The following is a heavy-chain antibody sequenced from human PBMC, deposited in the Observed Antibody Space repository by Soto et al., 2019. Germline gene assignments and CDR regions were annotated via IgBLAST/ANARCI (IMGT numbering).Heavy chain of an antibody. D-gene: IGHD2-2*01. J-gene: IGHJ4*02. Sequence: ASVKVSCKGYSPSFMKYGNNWVRPDPGQGLELLGWISPYSGYTHSAQKFHGRLTLTTDTAASIAYMELRILRSADTALYYCAREASVLIPAAQPSRFDSWGQGTLVNVSS. V-gene: IGHV1-18*01. CDR3: AREASVLIPAAQPSRFDS. CDR2: ISPYSGYT. CDR1: SPSFMKYG.